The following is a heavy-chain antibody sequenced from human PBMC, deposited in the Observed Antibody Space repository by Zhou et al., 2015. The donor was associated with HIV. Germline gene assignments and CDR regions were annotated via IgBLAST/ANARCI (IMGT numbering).Heavy chain of an antibody. J-gene: IGHJ6*02. CDR3: ARGTRWGSGSYHHYYYYGMDV. D-gene: IGHD3-10*01. CDR2: IIPILGIA. Sequence: QVQLVQSGAEVKKPGSSVKVSCKASGGTFSSYTISWVRQAPGQGLEWMGRIIPILGIANYAQKFQGRVTITADKSTSTAYMELSSLRSEDTAVYYCARGTRWGSGSYHHYYYYGMDVWGQGTTVTVSS. V-gene: IGHV1-69*02. CDR1: GGTFSSYT.